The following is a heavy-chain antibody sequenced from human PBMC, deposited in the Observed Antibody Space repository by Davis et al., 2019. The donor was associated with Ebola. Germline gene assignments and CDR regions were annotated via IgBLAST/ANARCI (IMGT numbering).Heavy chain of an antibody. CDR2: VDPKAGKT. J-gene: IGHJ6*02. CDR3: ATLDILTAFVSYAMDV. Sequence: ASVKVSCKGSGYSFSDYYIHWVQGAPGKGLEWVGLVDPKAGKTIYAEKFKDRVTITADKSKDTVYMELSGLRFEDTAIYYCATLDILTAFVSYAMDVWGQGTTVTVS. CDR1: GYSFSDYY. V-gene: IGHV1-69-2*01. D-gene: IGHD3-9*01.